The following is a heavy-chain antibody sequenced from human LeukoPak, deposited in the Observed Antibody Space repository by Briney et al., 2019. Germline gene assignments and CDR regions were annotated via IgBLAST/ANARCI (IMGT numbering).Heavy chain of an antibody. CDR2: TYYRSKWFD. D-gene: IGHD1-26*01. Sequence: KRSQTLSLTCAISGDSVSNNRASLGWIRQSPSRGLEWLGRTYYRSKWFDDYAPAVRSRITINPDTSKNQFSLQLNSVTPEDTAVYYCVKIRGLGLFDYWGQGTLVTVSS. CDR1: GDSVSNNRAS. J-gene: IGHJ4*02. CDR3: VKIRGLGLFDY. V-gene: IGHV6-1*01.